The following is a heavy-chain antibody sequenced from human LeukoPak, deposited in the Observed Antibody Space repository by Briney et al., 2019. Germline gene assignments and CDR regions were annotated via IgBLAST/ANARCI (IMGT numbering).Heavy chain of an antibody. V-gene: IGHV1-46*01. J-gene: IGHJ4*02. Sequence: ASVKVSCKASGYSFTSYYMHWVRQAPGQGLEWMGIINPNDDRISYAQKFQGRVTMTRDTSTSTVYMELSSLRSEDTAVYYCARVKGSSWYPLFDYWGQGTLVTVSS. D-gene: IGHD6-13*01. CDR1: GYSFTSYY. CDR2: INPNDDRI. CDR3: ARVKGSSWYPLFDY.